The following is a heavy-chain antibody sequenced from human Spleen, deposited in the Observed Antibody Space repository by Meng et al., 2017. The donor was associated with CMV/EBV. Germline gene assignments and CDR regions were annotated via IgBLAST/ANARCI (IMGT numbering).Heavy chain of an antibody. CDR2: KSYDGSNK. D-gene: IGHD7-27*01. CDR1: GFTFSSYA. V-gene: IGHV3-30-3*01. J-gene: IGHJ4*02. CDR3: ARDYWGSGDY. Sequence: QVQLVESGGVAVQLGSSVRLSCAASGFTFSSYAMHWVRQAPGKGLEWVAVKSYDGSNKYYADSVKGRFTFSRDNSKNTLYLQMNSLRAEDTAVYYCARDYWGSGDYWGQGTLVTVSS.